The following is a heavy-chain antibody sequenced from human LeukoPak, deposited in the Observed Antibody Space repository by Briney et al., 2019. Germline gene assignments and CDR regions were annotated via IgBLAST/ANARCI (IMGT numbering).Heavy chain of an antibody. CDR2: IYYSGST. J-gene: IGHJ4*02. D-gene: IGHD3-22*01. CDR3: ARGSQYYDSSGYYYDFDY. Sequence: SETLSLTCTVSGGSISSYSWSWIRQPPGKGLEWIGYIYYSGSTNYNPSLKSRVTISVDTSKNQFSLKLSSVTAADTAVYYCARGSQYYDSSGYYYDFDYWGQGTLVAVSS. CDR1: GGSISSYS. V-gene: IGHV4-59*01.